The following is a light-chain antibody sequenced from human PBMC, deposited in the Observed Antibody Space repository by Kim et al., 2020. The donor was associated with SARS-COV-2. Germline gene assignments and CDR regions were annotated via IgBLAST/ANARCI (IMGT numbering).Light chain of an antibody. Sequence: SPGERATLSCRASQTINNKLISYQQKPRQAPSSLIYDATTRTTSVPARFIGSGSETNFTLTISSLQSEDFAVFYCQQSNGWPPLTFGQGTKVDIK. CDR1: QTINNK. CDR2: DAT. CDR3: QQSNGWPPLT. V-gene: IGKV3-15*01. J-gene: IGKJ1*01.